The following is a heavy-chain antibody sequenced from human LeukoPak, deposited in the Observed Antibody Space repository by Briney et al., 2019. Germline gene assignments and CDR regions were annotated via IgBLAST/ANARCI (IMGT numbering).Heavy chain of an antibody. J-gene: IGHJ5*02. D-gene: IGHD3-3*01. CDR3: VKENSYDFWSGYQGWFDP. Sequence: PGGSLRLSCSASGFTFSSYAMHWVRQAPGKGPEYVSAISSNGGSTYYADSVKGRFTISRDNSKNTLYLQMSSLRAEDTAVYYCVKENSYDFWSGYQGWFDPWGQGTLVTVSS. V-gene: IGHV3-64D*06. CDR2: ISSNGGST. CDR1: GFTFSSYA.